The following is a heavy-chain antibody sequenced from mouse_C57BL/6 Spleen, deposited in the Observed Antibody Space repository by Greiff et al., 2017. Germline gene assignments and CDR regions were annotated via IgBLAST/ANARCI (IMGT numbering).Heavy chain of an antibody. CDR1: GYTFTSYW. CDR2: IYPGSGST. CDR3: ASHYDYRGYFDF. J-gene: IGHJ1*03. Sequence: QVQLQQPGAGLVKPGASVKMSCKASGYTFTSYWITWVKQRPGQGLEWIGDIYPGSGSTNYNEKFKSKATLTVDTSSSTTYMQLSSLTSEDSAVYYCASHYDYRGYFDFWGTGTTVTVSS. D-gene: IGHD2-4*01. V-gene: IGHV1-55*01.